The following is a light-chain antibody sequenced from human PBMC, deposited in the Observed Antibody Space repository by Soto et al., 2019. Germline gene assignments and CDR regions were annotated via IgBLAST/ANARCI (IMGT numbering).Light chain of an antibody. Sequence: DIQMTQSPSSLSASVRDRVTITCRASQSISGHLNWYQHKPGKAPELLIYATSTLHIGVPSRFSGSGSGTDFSLTISSLQPEDFATYYCQQSYSSPRFTFGPGTKVDIK. J-gene: IGKJ3*01. V-gene: IGKV1-39*01. CDR3: QQSYSSPRFT. CDR2: ATS. CDR1: QSISGH.